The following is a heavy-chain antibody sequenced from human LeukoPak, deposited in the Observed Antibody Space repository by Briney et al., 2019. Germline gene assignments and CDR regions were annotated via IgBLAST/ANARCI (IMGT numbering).Heavy chain of an antibody. CDR3: AREWGEGVVVPAAISSWFDP. CDR1: GGTFSSYA. J-gene: IGHJ5*02. V-gene: IGHV1-69*13. D-gene: IGHD2-2*01. CDR2: IIPIFGTA. Sequence: ASVKVSCKASGGTFSSYAISWVRQAPGQGLEWMGGIIPIFGTANYAQKFQGRVTITADESTSTAYMELSSLRSEDTAVYYCAREWGEGVVVPAAISSWFDPWGQGTLVTVSS.